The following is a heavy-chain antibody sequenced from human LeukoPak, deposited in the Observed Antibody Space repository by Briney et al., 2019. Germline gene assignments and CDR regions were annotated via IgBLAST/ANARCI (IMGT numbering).Heavy chain of an antibody. Sequence: PGRSLRLSCAASGFTFSNYWMHWVRQAPGKGLMWVSRIHSDGSATNYADSVKGRFTISRDNAQNTLYLQMNSLSADDTAVYYCAGNSGYYIPDYWGQGTLVTVSS. CDR3: AGNSGYYIPDY. V-gene: IGHV3-74*01. CDR1: GFTFSNYW. CDR2: IHSDGSAT. J-gene: IGHJ4*02. D-gene: IGHD2/OR15-2a*01.